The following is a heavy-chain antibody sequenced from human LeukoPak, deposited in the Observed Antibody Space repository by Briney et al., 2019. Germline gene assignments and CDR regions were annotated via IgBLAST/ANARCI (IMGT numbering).Heavy chain of an antibody. V-gene: IGHV3-30*02. D-gene: IGHD3-10*01. CDR2: IRYDGSNK. J-gene: IGHJ4*02. CDR3: AKSVPAIRGEIDY. CDR1: GFTFSSYG. Sequence: GGSLRLSCAASGFTFSSYGMHWVRQAPGKGLEWVAFIRYDGSNKNYVDSVKGRFTISRDNSKNTLYLQMNSPRAEDTAVYYCAKSVPAIRGEIDYWGQGTLVTVSS.